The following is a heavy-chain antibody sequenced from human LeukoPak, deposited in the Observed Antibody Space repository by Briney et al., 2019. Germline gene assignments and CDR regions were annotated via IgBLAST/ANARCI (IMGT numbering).Heavy chain of an antibody. Sequence: SETLSLTCTVSGVSMSACYCTWIRQPPGKGLEWIGYIHHSGSTNYNPSLRSRVTISVDTSKNQFSLKLSAVTAADTAVYYFAGDHGGFEGVMDVWGQGITVTVSS. J-gene: IGHJ6*02. D-gene: IGHD4-23*01. V-gene: IGHV4-59*08. CDR3: AGDHGGFEGVMDV. CDR1: GVSMSACY. CDR2: IHHSGST.